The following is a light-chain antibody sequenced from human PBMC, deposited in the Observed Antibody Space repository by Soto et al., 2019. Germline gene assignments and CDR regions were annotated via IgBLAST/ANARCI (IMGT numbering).Light chain of an antibody. V-gene: IGLV1-44*01. CDR2: TNS. Sequence: QYVLTQLPSASGPPGQRVTISCSGRASNIGSNFVSWYQVVPGTAPKLLIYTNSHRPSGVPDRFSGSRSGTSASLDISGLQSDDEADYFCATWDDNVKGPVFGGGTKVTVL. CDR1: ASNIGSNF. J-gene: IGLJ2*01. CDR3: ATWDDNVKGPV.